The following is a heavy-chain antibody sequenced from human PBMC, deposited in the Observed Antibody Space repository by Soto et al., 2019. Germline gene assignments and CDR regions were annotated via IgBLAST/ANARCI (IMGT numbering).Heavy chain of an antibody. Sequence: SETLSLTCTVSGGSISSYYWSWVRQPPGKGLEWIGNIHYNGNTKYNPSLKSRVTMSVDTSKNQFSLKLISVTAADTAKYFCAREGNLGRWLQPLDFWGQGTLVTVSS. D-gene: IGHD5-12*01. CDR2: IHYNGNT. CDR3: AREGNLGRWLQPLDF. V-gene: IGHV4-59*01. J-gene: IGHJ4*02. CDR1: GGSISSYY.